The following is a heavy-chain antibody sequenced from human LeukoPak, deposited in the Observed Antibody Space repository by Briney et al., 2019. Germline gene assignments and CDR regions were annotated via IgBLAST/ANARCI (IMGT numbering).Heavy chain of an antibody. D-gene: IGHD2-15*01. CDR3: ARDTGYCSGGTCYHNYFDY. Sequence: SETLSLTCTVSGGSVSSGSSYWSWIRQPPGKGLEWIGGIYYTGNTNYNPSLKSRVTMSVDTSKNQFSLKLKSVTAADTAVYYCARDTGYCSGGTCYHNYFDYWGQGTLVTVSS. CDR2: IYYTGNT. CDR1: GGSVSSGSSY. V-gene: IGHV4-61*01. J-gene: IGHJ4*02.